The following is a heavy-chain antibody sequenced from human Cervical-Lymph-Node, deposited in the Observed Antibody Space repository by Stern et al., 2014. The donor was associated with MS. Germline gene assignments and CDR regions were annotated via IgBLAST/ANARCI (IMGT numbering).Heavy chain of an antibody. Sequence: EVQLVESGGGLVQPGGSLRLSCAASGFTFSSYSMNWVRQAPGKGLEWVSYISSSSSTISYADSVKGRFTISRDNAKNSLYLQMNSLRAEDTAVYYCARGGYDYVWGSYDYWGQGTLVTVSS. CDR1: GFTFSSYS. J-gene: IGHJ4*02. CDR2: ISSSSSTI. V-gene: IGHV3-48*01. D-gene: IGHD3-16*01. CDR3: ARGGYDYVWGSYDY.